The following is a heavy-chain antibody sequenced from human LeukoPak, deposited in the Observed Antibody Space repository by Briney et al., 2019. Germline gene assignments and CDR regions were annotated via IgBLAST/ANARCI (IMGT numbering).Heavy chain of an antibody. CDR3: AREFHSGGHPLTYLDS. CDR1: GFTFSDYL. D-gene: IGHD6-25*01. CDR2: ASLDERIL. Sequence: PGGSLRLSCGASGFTFSDYLMHGLRQSPGGPPEGVSRASLDERILEYAGSVKGLFTMSRDNTRNTIQLQMQSLTAEDTAMYYGAREFHSGGHPLTYLDSWGQGALVTVSS. J-gene: IGHJ4*02. V-gene: IGHV3-74*01.